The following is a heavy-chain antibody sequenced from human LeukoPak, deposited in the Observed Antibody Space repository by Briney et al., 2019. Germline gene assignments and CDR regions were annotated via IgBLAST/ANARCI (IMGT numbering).Heavy chain of an antibody. CDR2: ISSSGSTI. CDR3: AKEMLGYCSGGSCFTGDY. J-gene: IGHJ4*02. D-gene: IGHD2-15*01. Sequence: PGGSLRLSCAASGFTFSSYEMNWVRQAPGKGLEWVSYISSSGSTIYYADSVKGRFTISRDNAKNSLYLQMNSLRAEDTAVYYCAKEMLGYCSGGSCFTGDYWGQGTLVTVSP. CDR1: GFTFSSYE. V-gene: IGHV3-48*03.